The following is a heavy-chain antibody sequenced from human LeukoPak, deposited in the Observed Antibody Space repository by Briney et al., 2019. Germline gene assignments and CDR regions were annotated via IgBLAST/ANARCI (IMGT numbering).Heavy chain of an antibody. CDR3: AREVVVKRAYDAFDI. Sequence: SQTLSLTCTVSGGSISSGDYSWSWIRQPPGKGLEWIGYIYYSGSTYYNPSLKSRVTISVDTSKNRFSLKLSSVTAADTAVYYCAREVVVKRAYDAFDIWGQGTMVTASS. CDR2: IYYSGST. CDR1: GGSISSGDYS. D-gene: IGHD2-2*01. V-gene: IGHV4-30-4*01. J-gene: IGHJ3*02.